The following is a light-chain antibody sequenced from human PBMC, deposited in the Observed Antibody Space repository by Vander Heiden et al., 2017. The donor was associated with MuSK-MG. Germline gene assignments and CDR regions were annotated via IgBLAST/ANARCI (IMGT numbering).Light chain of an antibody. CDR2: YYSDSGK. CDR1: SDINVGSYN. Sequence: QPVLTQPPSSSASPGESARLTCTLPSDINVGSYNIYWYQQKPGSPPRYLLYYYSDSGKGQGSGVTSRFSGSKDASANTGILLISERQAEDDADYYCRMWPSNAYVVFGGGTKLTVL. CDR3: RMWPSNAYVV. J-gene: IGLJ2*01. V-gene: IGLV5-37*01.